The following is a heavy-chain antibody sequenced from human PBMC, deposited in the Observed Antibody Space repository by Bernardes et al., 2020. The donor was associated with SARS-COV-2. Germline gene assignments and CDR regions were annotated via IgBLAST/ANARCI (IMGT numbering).Heavy chain of an antibody. J-gene: IGHJ4*02. CDR2: ISYDGSNK. D-gene: IGHD1-26*01. CDR1: GFTFSSYG. CDR3: AKRRVEWELLHYFDS. V-gene: IGHV3-30*18. Sequence: GGSLRLSCAASGFTFSSYGMHWVRQAPGKGLEWVAVISYDGSNKYYADSVKGRFTISRDNSKDRLYLQMNSLRAEDTAVYFCAKRRVEWELLHYFDSWGQGTLVTVSS.